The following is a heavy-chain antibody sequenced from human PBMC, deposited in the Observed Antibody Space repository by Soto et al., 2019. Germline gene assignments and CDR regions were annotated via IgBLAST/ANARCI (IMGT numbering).Heavy chain of an antibody. Sequence: ASVKVSCKASGHTFTSYYMHWVRQAPGQGLEWMGIINPSGGSTSYAQKFQGRVTMTRDTSTSTVYMELSSLRSEDTAVYYCARSSLVAAKPNYYYGMDVWGQGTTVTVSS. CDR3: ARSSLVAAKPNYYYGMDV. J-gene: IGHJ6*02. D-gene: IGHD6-6*01. V-gene: IGHV1-46*01. CDR1: GHTFTSYY. CDR2: INPSGGST.